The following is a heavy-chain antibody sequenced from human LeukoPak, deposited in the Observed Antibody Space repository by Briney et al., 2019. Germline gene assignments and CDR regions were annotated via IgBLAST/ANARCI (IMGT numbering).Heavy chain of an antibody. J-gene: IGHJ5*02. CDR3: ARAGDYDFWSGYYNWFDP. CDR1: GFTFSSYW. V-gene: IGHV3-74*01. Sequence: GGSLRLSCAASGFTFSSYWMHWVRQAPGKGLVWVSRINSDGSSTSYADSVKGRFTISRDNAKNTLYLQMNSLRAEDAAVYYCARAGDYDFWSGYYNWFDPWGQGTLVTVSS. CDR2: INSDGSST. D-gene: IGHD3-3*01.